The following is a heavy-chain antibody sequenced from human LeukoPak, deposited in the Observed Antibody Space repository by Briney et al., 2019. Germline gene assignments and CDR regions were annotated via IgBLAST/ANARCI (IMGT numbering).Heavy chain of an antibody. CDR1: GGSISSYY. CDR2: IYTSGST. CDR3: ARHAGGITATGTRPFDY. D-gene: IGHD6-13*01. J-gene: IGHJ4*02. V-gene: IGHV4-4*07. Sequence: SETLSLTCTVSGGSISSYYWSWIRQPAGKGLEWIGHIYTSGSTNYNPSLKSRVTMSVDTSKNQFSLKLSSVTAADTAVYYCARHAGGITATGTRPFDYWGQGTLVTVSS.